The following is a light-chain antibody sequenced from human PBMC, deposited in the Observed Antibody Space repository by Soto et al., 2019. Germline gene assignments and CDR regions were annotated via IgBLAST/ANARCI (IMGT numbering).Light chain of an antibody. CDR3: QHYNSYSEA. J-gene: IGKJ1*01. CDR1: QSISSW. CDR2: AAS. V-gene: IGKV1-5*01. Sequence: DIQMTQSPDTLSASVGDRVTITCRASQSISSWLAWYQQKPGKAPKLLIYAASSLKSGVPSRFSGSGSGTEFTLTISSLQPDDFATYYCQHYNSYSEAVGQGTKVDIK.